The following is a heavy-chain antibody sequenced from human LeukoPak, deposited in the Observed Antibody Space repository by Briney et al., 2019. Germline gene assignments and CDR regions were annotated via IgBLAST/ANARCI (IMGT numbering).Heavy chain of an antibody. D-gene: IGHD2-2*02. CDR1: GFTFSSYW. CDR2: IKQDGNEK. J-gene: IGHJ4*02. V-gene: IGHV3-7*01. CDR3: ARLLGYCSSTSCYT. Sequence: PGGSLRLSCAASGFTFSSYWMSWVRQAPGKGLEWVANIKQDGNEKYYVDSVKGRFTISRDNAKNSLYLQMNSLRAEDTAVYYCARLLGYCSSTSCYTWGQGTLVTVSS.